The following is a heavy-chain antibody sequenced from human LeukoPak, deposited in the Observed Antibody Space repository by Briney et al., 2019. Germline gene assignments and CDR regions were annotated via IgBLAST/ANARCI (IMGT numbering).Heavy chain of an antibody. J-gene: IGHJ4*02. Sequence: GGSLRLSCAASGFTFSSYSMNWVRQAPGKGLVWVSGINSDGSSTSYADSVKGRFTISRDNAKNTLYLQMNSLRAEDTAVYYCARDSYYYDSSGYDSPDYWGQGTLVTVSS. CDR1: GFTFSSYS. CDR2: INSDGSST. V-gene: IGHV3-74*01. CDR3: ARDSYYYDSSGYDSPDY. D-gene: IGHD3-22*01.